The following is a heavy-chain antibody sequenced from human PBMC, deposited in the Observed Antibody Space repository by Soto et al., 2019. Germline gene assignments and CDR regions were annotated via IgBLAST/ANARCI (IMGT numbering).Heavy chain of an antibody. V-gene: IGHV3-33*01. Sequence: QVQLVESGGGVVQPGRSLRLSCEASGFDFSRYGMHWVRQAPGKGLEWVSVILYDGSTKYYADSVKGRFTVSRDNSRKTLYLQMNSLRDEDTAVYYCARLKLVAGRNRFDPWGQGTLVTVSS. CDR2: ILYDGSTK. CDR1: GFDFSRYG. J-gene: IGHJ5*02. D-gene: IGHD6-19*01. CDR3: ARLKLVAGRNRFDP.